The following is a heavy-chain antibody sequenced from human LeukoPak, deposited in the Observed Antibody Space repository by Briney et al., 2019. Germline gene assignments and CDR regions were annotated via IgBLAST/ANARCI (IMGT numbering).Heavy chain of an antibody. CDR3: ARDGIVQGAFDI. J-gene: IGHJ3*02. CDR2: INPNSGGT. Sequence: GASVKVSCKASGYTFTGYYMHWERHAPGQGLEWMGWINPNSGGTNYAQKFQGKVTMTSDTSISTAYMELSRLRSDDTAVYYCARDGIVQGAFDIRGQGTMVTVSS. CDR1: GYTFTGYY. V-gene: IGHV1-2*02. D-gene: IGHD1-26*01.